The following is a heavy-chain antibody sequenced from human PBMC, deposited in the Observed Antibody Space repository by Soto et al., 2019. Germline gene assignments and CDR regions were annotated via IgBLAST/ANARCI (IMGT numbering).Heavy chain of an antibody. V-gene: IGHV4-4*02. CDR1: GGSISSGNW. Sequence: QVQLDESGPGLVRPSGTLSLTCAVSGGSISSGNWWSWVRHSPGQGLEWIGEIYHSGTTNYNPSLKGRVTISVDKSKNQFSLEVNSVTAADTAVYYCVRKQTYFYGVGSSDWFDPWGQGTLVTVSS. CDR2: IYHSGTT. CDR3: VRKQTYFYGVGSSDWFDP. J-gene: IGHJ5*02. D-gene: IGHD3-10*01.